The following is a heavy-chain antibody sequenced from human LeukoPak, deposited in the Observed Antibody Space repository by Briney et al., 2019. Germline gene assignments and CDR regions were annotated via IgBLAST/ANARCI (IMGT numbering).Heavy chain of an antibody. V-gene: IGHV3-15*01. CDR3: TTSACTNGVCYTSVDY. Sequence: GGSLRLSCAASGFTFSNAWMSWVRQAPGKGLEWAGRIKSKSDGGTTDYAAPVKGRFTISRDDSKNTLYLQMDSLKTEDTAMYYCTTSACTNGVCYTSVDYWGQGTLVTVSS. D-gene: IGHD2-8*01. CDR1: GFTFSNAW. J-gene: IGHJ4*02. CDR2: IKSKSDGGTT.